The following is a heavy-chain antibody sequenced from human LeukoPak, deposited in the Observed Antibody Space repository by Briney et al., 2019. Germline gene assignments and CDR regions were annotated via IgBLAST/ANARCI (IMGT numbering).Heavy chain of an antibody. V-gene: IGHV3-21*01. CDR3: AVSDCSGGSCYSPLDY. D-gene: IGHD2-15*01. CDR1: GFTFSSYS. Sequence: GGSLRLSCAASGFTFSSYSMNWVRQAPGKGLEWVSSISSSSSYIYYADSVKGRFTISRDNAKNSLYLQMNSLRAEDTAVYYCAVSDCSGGSCYSPLDYWSQGTLVTVSS. CDR2: ISSSSSYI. J-gene: IGHJ4*02.